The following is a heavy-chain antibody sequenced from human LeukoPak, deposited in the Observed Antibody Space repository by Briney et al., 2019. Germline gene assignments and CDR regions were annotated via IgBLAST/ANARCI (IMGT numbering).Heavy chain of an antibody. J-gene: IGHJ6*03. V-gene: IGHV3-33*06. Sequence: GGSLRLSCAASGFTFSSYGMHWVRQAPGKGLEWVAVIWYDGSNKYYADSVKGRFTISRDNSKDTLYLQMDSLRAEDTAVYYCAKSVVEMAPTDYYYYYMDVWGKGTTVTVSS. D-gene: IGHD5-24*01. CDR1: GFTFSSYG. CDR3: AKSVVEMAPTDYYYYYMDV. CDR2: IWYDGSNK.